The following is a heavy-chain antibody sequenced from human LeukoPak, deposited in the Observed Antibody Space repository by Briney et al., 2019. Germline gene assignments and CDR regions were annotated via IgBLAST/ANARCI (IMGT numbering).Heavy chain of an antibody. CDR2: IYYSGST. CDR1: GDSISTSSYY. V-gene: IGHV4-39*07. J-gene: IGHJ4*02. CDR3: ARDIGIAVAGTGDY. D-gene: IGHD6-19*01. Sequence: PSETLSLTCSVSGDSISTSSYYWGWIRQPPGKGLEWIGTIYYSGSTYYNPSLTSRVTISVDTSKNQFSLKLSSVTAADTAVYYCARDIGIAVAGTGDYWGQGTLVTVSS.